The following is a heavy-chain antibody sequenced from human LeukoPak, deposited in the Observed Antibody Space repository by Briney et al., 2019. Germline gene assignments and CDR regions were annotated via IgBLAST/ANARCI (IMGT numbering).Heavy chain of an antibody. CDR2: ISYDGSNK. D-gene: IGHD5-18*01. J-gene: IGHJ4*02. CDR1: GFTFSSYA. CDR3: ARVGGTAMALTYFDY. V-gene: IGHV3-30*04. Sequence: GGSLRLSCAASGFTFSSYAMHWVRQAPGKGLEWVAVISYDGSNKYYADSVKGRFTISRDNSKNTLYLQMNSLRAEDTAVYYCARVGGTAMALTYFDYWGQGTLVTASS.